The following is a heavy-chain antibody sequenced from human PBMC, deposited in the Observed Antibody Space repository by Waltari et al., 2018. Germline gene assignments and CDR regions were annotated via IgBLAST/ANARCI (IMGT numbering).Heavy chain of an antibody. D-gene: IGHD5-12*01. CDR2: ISYTGAT. Sequence: QLQLQESGPGLVKPSETLSLSCSVSGGSISTKSHFWGWVSQPPGQGLQWIGTISYTGATYYSPSLKSRVTLSRDTSKNQLSLKLGSVTAADTAMYYCATYIGASVGTAAFDVWGQGTMVTVS. CDR1: GGSISTKSHF. J-gene: IGHJ3*01. CDR3: ATYIGASVGTAAFDV. V-gene: IGHV4-39*01.